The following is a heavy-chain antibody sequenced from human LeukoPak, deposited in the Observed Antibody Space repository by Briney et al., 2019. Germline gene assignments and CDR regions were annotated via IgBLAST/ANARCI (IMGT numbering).Heavy chain of an antibody. Sequence: SQTLSLTCAVSGGSISSGGYSWSWIRQPPGKGLEWIGYIYHSGSTYYNPSLKSRVTISVGRSKNQFSLKLSSVTAADTAVYYCAREVAREGWFDPWGQGTLVTVSS. D-gene: IGHD5-12*01. CDR3: AREVAREGWFDP. CDR2: IYHSGST. J-gene: IGHJ5*02. V-gene: IGHV4-30-2*01. CDR1: GGSISSGGYS.